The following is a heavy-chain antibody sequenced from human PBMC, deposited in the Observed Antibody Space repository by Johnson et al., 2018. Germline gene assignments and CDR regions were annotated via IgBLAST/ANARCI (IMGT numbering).Heavy chain of an antibody. CDR2: IYYSGST. J-gene: IGHJ3*02. D-gene: IGHD5-12*01. V-gene: IGHV4-59*01. Sequence: QVQLQESGPGLVKPSETLSLTCTVSGGSISSYYWSWIRRPPGKGLEWIGYIYYSGSTNYNPSLKSRVTISVDTSKNQFSLKLSSVTAADTAVYYCAIRATVPDWAFDIWGQGTMVTVSS. CDR3: AIRATVPDWAFDI. CDR1: GGSISSYY.